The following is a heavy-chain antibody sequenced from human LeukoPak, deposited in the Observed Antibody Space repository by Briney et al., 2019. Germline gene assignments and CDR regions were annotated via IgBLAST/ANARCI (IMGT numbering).Heavy chain of an antibody. J-gene: IGHJ6*04. CDR3: ARYCSSTSCPGGYYGMDV. V-gene: IGHV4-59*01. CDR1: GGSISSYY. D-gene: IGHD2-2*01. CDR2: IYYSGST. Sequence: SETLSLTCTVSGGSISSYYWSWIRQPPGKGLEWIGYIYYSGSTNYNPSLKNRVTISVDTSKNQFSLKLSSVTAADTAVYYCARYCSSTSCPGGYYGMDVWGKGTTVTVSS.